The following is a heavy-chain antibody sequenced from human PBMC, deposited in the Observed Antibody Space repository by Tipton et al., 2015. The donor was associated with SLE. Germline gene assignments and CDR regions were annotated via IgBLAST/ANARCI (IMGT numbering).Heavy chain of an antibody. CDR2: IDYDGST. CDR3: ARSGSYPYYYYYMDV. D-gene: IGHD1-26*01. Sequence: PGLVKPSETLSLTCIVSGGSISRTIYYWAWIRQPPGKGLEWIGNIDYDGSTYYNPSLKSRVTISVDTSKNQFSLKLSSVTAADTAVYYCARSGSYPYYYYYMDVWGKGTTVTVSS. V-gene: IGHV4-39*07. J-gene: IGHJ6*03. CDR1: GGSISRTIYY.